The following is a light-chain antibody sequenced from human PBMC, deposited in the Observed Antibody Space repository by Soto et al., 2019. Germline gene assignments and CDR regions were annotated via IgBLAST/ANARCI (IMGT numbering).Light chain of an antibody. CDR3: LSYAGSNNL. V-gene: IGLV2-8*01. Sequence: QSALTQPPSASGSPGQSVTISCTGTSSDVGDYNYVSWYQQHPGKAPKLMIYEVSKRPSGVPDRFSGSKSGNTASLTVSGLQAEDEADYYCLSYAGSNNLFGGGTKVTVL. CDR2: EVS. CDR1: SSDVGDYNY. J-gene: IGLJ3*02.